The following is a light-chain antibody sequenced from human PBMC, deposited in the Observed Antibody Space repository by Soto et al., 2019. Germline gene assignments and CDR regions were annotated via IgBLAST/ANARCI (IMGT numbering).Light chain of an antibody. Sequence: DIQMTQSPSSLSASVGDRVTITCRASQSISTNLNWYQQKPGKAPKLLIYLASSLQSGVPSTFSGSGSGTDFSLTISSLQPEDFATYFCQQSYSTPLAFCQGTKVEIK. V-gene: IGKV1-39*01. J-gene: IGKJ1*01. CDR1: QSISTN. CDR2: LAS. CDR3: QQSYSTPLA.